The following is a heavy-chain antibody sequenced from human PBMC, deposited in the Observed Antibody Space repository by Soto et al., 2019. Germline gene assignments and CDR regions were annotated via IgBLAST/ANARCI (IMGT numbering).Heavy chain of an antibody. Sequence: KTSETLSLTCAVSGYSISSGYYWGWIRQPPGKGLEWIGSIYHSGSTYYNPSLKSRVTISVDTSKNQFSLKLSSVTAADTAVYYCARERTGDSYYYGMDVWGQGTTVTVSS. CDR3: ARERTGDSYYYGMDV. J-gene: IGHJ6*02. V-gene: IGHV4-38-2*02. D-gene: IGHD7-27*01. CDR2: IYHSGST. CDR1: GYSISSGYY.